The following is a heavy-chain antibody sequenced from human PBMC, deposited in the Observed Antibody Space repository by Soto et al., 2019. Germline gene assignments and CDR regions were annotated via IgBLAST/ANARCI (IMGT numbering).Heavy chain of an antibody. CDR2: IYYSGST. Sequence: PSETLSLASTVSGCSISSSSYYWSWIRPPPGKGLEWIGSIYYSGSTYYNLSLKSRVTISVDTSKNQFSLKLSSVTAADTAVYFCARLPGYCSADSYRIDYWGQGTLVTVS. CDR1: GCSISSSSYY. V-gene: IGHV4-39*01. D-gene: IGHD2-15*01. CDR3: ARLPGYCSADSYRIDY. J-gene: IGHJ4*02.